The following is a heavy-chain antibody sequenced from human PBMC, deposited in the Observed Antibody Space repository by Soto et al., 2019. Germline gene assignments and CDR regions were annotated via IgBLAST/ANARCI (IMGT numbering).Heavy chain of an antibody. J-gene: IGHJ6*03. V-gene: IGHV3-30*18. Sequence: GGSLRLSCAASGFTFSSYGMHWVRQAPGKGLEWVAVISYDGSNKYYADSVKGRFTISRDNSKNTLYLQMNSLRAEDTAVYYCAKVPASYYYYYYMDVWGKGTTVTVSS. CDR1: GFTFSSYG. D-gene: IGHD2-2*01. CDR2: ISYDGSNK. CDR3: AKVPASYYYYYYMDV.